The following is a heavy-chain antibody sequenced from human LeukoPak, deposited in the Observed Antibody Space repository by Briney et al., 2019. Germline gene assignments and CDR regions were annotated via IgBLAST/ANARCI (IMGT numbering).Heavy chain of an antibody. Sequence: SETLSLTCTVSGYSISSGYYWGWIRPPPVKGLEWIGSIYHSGSTYYNPSLKSRVTISVDTSKNQFSLKLSSVTAADTAVYYCARNDYYSYWYFDLWGRGTLVTVSS. J-gene: IGHJ2*01. CDR2: IYHSGST. CDR3: ARNDYYSYWYFDL. D-gene: IGHD2-21*02. V-gene: IGHV4-38-2*02. CDR1: GYSISSGYY.